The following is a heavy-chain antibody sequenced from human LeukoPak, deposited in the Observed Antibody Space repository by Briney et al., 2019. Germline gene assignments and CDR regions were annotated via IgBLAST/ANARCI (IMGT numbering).Heavy chain of an antibody. CDR1: GYXFTSYW. CDR2: IYPGDSDT. D-gene: IGHD1-26*01. J-gene: IGHJ3*02. V-gene: IGHV5-51*01. CDR3: ARSGGNYYSI. Sequence: GESLKISCNGSGYXFTSYWIGWVRQMPGKGLEWMGIIYPGDSDTICSPSFQGQVTISADKSTSTANLQWSSLKASDTAMYYCARSGGNYYSIWGQGTMVTVSS.